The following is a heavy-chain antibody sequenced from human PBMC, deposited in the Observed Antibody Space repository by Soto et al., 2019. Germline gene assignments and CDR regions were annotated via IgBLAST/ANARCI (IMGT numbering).Heavy chain of an antibody. CDR2: IIPIFGTA. CDR1: GGTFSSYA. CDR3: ARGGTLRGYSGYNYYFDY. J-gene: IGHJ4*02. V-gene: IGHV1-69*13. D-gene: IGHD5-12*01. Sequence: SVKVSCKASGGTFSSYAISWVRQAPGQGLEWMGGIIPIFGTANYAQKFQGRVTITADESTSTAYMELSSLRSEDTAVYYCARGGTLRGYSGYNYYFDYWGQGTLVTVSS.